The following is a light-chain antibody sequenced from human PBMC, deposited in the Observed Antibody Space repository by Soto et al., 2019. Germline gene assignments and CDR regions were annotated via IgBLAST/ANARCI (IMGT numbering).Light chain of an antibody. CDR3: SSYTSTNTVI. Sequence: QSALTQPASVSGSPGQSITISCTGSSSDVGGYNYVSWYQQHPGKGPKLMICEVSNRPSGVSFRFSGSKSGNTASLTISGLQAEDEADYYCSSYTSTNTVIFGGGTKLTVL. V-gene: IGLV2-14*01. J-gene: IGLJ2*01. CDR2: EVS. CDR1: SSDVGGYNY.